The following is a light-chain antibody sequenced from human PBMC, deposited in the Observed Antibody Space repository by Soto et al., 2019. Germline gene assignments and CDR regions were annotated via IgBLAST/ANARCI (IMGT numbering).Light chain of an antibody. CDR1: QSVSNNY. J-gene: IGKJ4*01. CDR2: GAS. Sequence: EIVLTQSPGTLSLSPGDRATLSCRASQSVSNNYLAWYQQNPGQAPRLLIYGASSRATGIPDRFSRSGSGTDFTLTISRLEPEDFAVYYCQLYGSSPPVTFGGGTRVEIK. CDR3: QLYGSSPPVT. V-gene: IGKV3-20*01.